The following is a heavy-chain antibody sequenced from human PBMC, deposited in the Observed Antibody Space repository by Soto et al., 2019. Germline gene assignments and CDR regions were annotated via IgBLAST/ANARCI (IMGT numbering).Heavy chain of an antibody. CDR3: ARHDFGLLDPYSRGWYNY. CDR2: IYYSGST. V-gene: IGHV4-39*01. Sequence: PSETLSLTCTVSGGSISSSSYYWGWIRQPPGKGLEWIGSIYYSGSTYYNPSLKSRVTISVDTSKNQFSLKLSSVTAADTAVYYCARHDFGLLDPYSRGWYNYWGQGTLVTVSS. D-gene: IGHD6-19*01. CDR1: GGSISSSSYY. J-gene: IGHJ4*02.